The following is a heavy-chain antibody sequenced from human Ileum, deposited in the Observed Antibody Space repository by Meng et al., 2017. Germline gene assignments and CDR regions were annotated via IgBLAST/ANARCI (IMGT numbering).Heavy chain of an antibody. Sequence: QGQLGESGPGLVDPSGTLSLTCTVSGGSISSSFYWSWVRQSPGKGLEWIGQIYLAGSPNYTPSLESRVTISVDKSKNQFSLRLTSVTAADTAIFYCVRHGGKYFDSWGQGTLVTVSS. D-gene: IGHD2-15*01. CDR3: VRHGGKYFDS. CDR2: IYLAGSP. J-gene: IGHJ4*02. V-gene: IGHV4-4*02. CDR1: GGSISSSFY.